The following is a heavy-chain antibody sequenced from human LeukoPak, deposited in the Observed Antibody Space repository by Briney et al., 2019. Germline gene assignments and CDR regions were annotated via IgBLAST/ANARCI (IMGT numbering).Heavy chain of an antibody. D-gene: IGHD3-10*02. Sequence: GGTLRLSCAASGFIFRNSGMNWVRQAPGKGLEWVSGISDSGSRPYYADSVKGRSTISRDNAKNSLYLQMNSLRAEDTAVYYCAELGITMIGGVWGKGTTVTISS. J-gene: IGHJ6*04. CDR3: AELGITMIGGV. CDR1: GFIFRNSG. CDR2: ISDSGSRP. V-gene: IGHV3-23*01.